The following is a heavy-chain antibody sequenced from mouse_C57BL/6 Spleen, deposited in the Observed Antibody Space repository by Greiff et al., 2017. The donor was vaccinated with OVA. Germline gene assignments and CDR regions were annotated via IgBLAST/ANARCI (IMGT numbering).Heavy chain of an antibody. CDR3: ARLYAMDY. CDR2: IWSGGST. V-gene: IGHV2-2*01. Sequence: QVQLKESGPGLVQPSQSLSITCTVSGFSLTSYGVHWVRQSPGKGLEWLGVIWSGGSTDYNAAFISRRSISKDNSKSQVFFKMNSLQADDTAIYYCARLYAMDYWGQGTSVTVSS. J-gene: IGHJ4*01. CDR1: GFSLTSYG.